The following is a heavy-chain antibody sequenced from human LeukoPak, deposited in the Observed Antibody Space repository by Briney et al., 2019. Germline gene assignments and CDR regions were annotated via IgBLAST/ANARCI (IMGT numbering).Heavy chain of an antibody. CDR1: GGSISSGDYY. CDR3: ARGGNDSSGYRFDY. D-gene: IGHD3-22*01. Sequence: SETLSLTCTVSGGSISSGDYYWSWIRQPPGKGLEWIGYIYYSGSTYYNPSLKSRVTISVDTSKNQFSLKLSSVTAADTAVYYCARGGNDSSGYRFDYWGQGTLVTVSS. J-gene: IGHJ4*02. CDR2: IYYSGST. V-gene: IGHV4-30-4*01.